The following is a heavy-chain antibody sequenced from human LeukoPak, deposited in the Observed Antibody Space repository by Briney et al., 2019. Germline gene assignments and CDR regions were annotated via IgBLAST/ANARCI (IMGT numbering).Heavy chain of an antibody. CDR2: ISGSGGST. CDR3: AKDEWSAWPARHFDY. CDR1: GFTFSSYA. J-gene: IGHJ4*02. Sequence: GGSLRLSCAASGFTFSSYAMSWVRQAPGKGLAWVSAISGSGGSTYYEDSVKGRFTISRDNSKNTLYLQMNSLRAEDTAVYYCAKDEWSAWPARHFDYWGQGTLVTVSS. V-gene: IGHV3-23*01. D-gene: IGHD3-3*01.